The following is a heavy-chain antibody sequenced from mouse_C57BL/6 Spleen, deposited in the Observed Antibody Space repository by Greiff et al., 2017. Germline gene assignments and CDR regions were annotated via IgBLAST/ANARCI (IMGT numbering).Heavy chain of an antibody. Sequence: VQRVESGAELVRPGASVTLSCKASGYTFTDYEMHWVKQTPVHGLEWIGAIDPETGGTAYNQKFKGKAILTADKSSSTAYMELRSLTSEDSAVXYCTREGYGYAMDYWGQGTSVTVSS. CDR2: IDPETGGT. CDR1: GYTFTDYE. V-gene: IGHV1-15*01. D-gene: IGHD2-2*01. CDR3: TREGYGYAMDY. J-gene: IGHJ4*01.